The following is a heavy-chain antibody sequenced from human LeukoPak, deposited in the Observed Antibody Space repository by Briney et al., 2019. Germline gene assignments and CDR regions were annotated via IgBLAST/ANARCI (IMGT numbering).Heavy chain of an antibody. CDR2: FDPEGGET. Sequence: VASVKVSCKVSGYTLTELSMHWVRQAPGKGLEWMGGFDPEGGETIYAQKFQGRVTMTEDTSTDTAYMELSSLRSEDTAVYYCATGYYDSSGYYLFDYWGQGTLVTVSS. J-gene: IGHJ4*02. V-gene: IGHV1-24*01. D-gene: IGHD3-22*01. CDR3: ATGYYDSSGYYLFDY. CDR1: GYTLTELS.